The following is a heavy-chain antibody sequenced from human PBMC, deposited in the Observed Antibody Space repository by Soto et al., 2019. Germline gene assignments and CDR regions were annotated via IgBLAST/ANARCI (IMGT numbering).Heavy chain of an antibody. J-gene: IGHJ6*02. CDR3: ARDLTVIAVGVEDYYYYGMDV. CDR1: GYTVTSYY. D-gene: IGHD3-22*01. V-gene: IGHV1-46*04. CDR2: INPSGGIT. Sequence: ASVKVSCKSSGYTVTSYYVHWVRQAPGQGLECLGIINPSGGITKYAQKLQGRLTMTRDTSTSTFYMELSSLRSEDTAVYYCARDLTVIAVGVEDYYYYGMDVWGQGTTVTVS.